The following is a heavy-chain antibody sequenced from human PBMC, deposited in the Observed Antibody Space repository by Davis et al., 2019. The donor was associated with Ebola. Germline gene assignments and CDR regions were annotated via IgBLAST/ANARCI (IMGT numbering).Heavy chain of an antibody. D-gene: IGHD4-23*01. CDR3: ARTTVVAPKFDY. J-gene: IGHJ4*02. CDR1: GGSISSGGYY. CDR2: IYYSGST. Sequence: SETLSLTCTVSGGSISSGGYYWTWIRQHPGKGLEWIGYIYYSGSTYYNPSLKSRVTISVDTSKNQFPLKLSSVTAADTAVYYCARTTVVAPKFDYWGLGTLVTVSS. V-gene: IGHV4-30-4*08.